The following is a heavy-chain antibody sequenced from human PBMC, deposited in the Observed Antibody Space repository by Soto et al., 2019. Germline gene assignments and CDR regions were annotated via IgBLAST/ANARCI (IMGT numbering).Heavy chain of an antibody. D-gene: IGHD5-12*01. CDR1: GGSFSAYY. CDR2: INHSGST. Sequence: QVQLQQWGAGLLKPSETLSLTCAVYGGSFSAYYWSWIRQPPGKGLEWIGEINHSGSTNYNPSLKSRVTISVDRSKNQFSLKLSSVTAADTAAYYGARGVGYAGVDYWGQGTLVTVSS. J-gene: IGHJ4*02. CDR3: ARGVGYAGVDY. V-gene: IGHV4-34*01.